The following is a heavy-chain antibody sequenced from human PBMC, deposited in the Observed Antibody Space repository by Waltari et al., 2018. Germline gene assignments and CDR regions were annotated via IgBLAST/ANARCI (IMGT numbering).Heavy chain of an antibody. CDR2: IYSGGST. V-gene: IGHV3-66*02. J-gene: IGHJ6*02. Sequence: EVQLVESGGGLVQPGGSLRLSCAASGFTVSSNYMSWVRQAPGKGLEWVSVIYSGGSTYYADSVKGRFTISRDNSKNTLYLQMNSLRAEDTAVYYCARDMVGNDYYYGMDVWGQGTTVTVSS. CDR3: ARDMVGNDYYYGMDV. D-gene: IGHD5-12*01. CDR1: GFTVSSNY.